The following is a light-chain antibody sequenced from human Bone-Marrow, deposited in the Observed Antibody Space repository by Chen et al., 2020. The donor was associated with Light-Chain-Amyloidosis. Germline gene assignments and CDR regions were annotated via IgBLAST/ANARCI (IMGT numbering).Light chain of an antibody. CDR1: SSDVGGYDY. Sequence: QSALPQPRSVSGSPGQSVAISCTGTSSDVGGYDYVSWYQQHPGKAPKFMIYDVSKRPSGVPDRFSGSKSGNPASLTISGLQAEDEADYYCCSYAGSYTWVFGGGTKLTVL. CDR3: CSYAGSYTWV. J-gene: IGLJ3*02. V-gene: IGLV2-11*01. CDR2: DVS.